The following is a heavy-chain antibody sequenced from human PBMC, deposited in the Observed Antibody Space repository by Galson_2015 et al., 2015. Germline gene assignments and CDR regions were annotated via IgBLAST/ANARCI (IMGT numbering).Heavy chain of an antibody. V-gene: IGHV1-18*01. J-gene: IGHJ5*02. CDR2: ISAYNGNT. CDR1: GYTFTSYG. CDR3: ARAWGGFELEWWFDP. D-gene: IGHD1-1*01. Sequence: SVKVSCKASGYTFTSYGISWVRQAPGQGLEWMGWISAYNGNTNYAQKLQGRVTMTTDTSTSTAYMELRSLRSDDTAVYYCARAWGGFELEWWFDPWGPGTLVTVS.